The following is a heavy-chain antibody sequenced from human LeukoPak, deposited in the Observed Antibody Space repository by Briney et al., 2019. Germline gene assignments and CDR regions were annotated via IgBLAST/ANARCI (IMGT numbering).Heavy chain of an antibody. J-gene: IGHJ4*02. CDR1: GFTFSSYG. CDR2: IWYDGSNK. D-gene: IGHD5-24*01. CDR3: ARGSVDGYRGGIDY. V-gene: IGHV3-33*01. Sequence: PGGSLRLSCAASGFTFSSYGMHWVRQAPGKGLEWVAVIWYDGSNKYYADSVKGRFTISRDNSKNTLYLQMNSLRAGDTAVYYCARGSVDGYRGGIDYWGQGTLVTVSS.